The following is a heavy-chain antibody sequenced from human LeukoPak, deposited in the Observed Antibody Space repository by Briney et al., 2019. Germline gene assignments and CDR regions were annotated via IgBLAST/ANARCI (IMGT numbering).Heavy chain of an antibody. J-gene: IGHJ4*02. Sequence: SETLSLTCTVSGGSIISADYYWSWFRQYSGKGLEWIGYIYYSGTTYYNPSLKSRLTISVDTSKSRFSLELRSVTAADTAVYFCARALYSYGAFDYWGQGTLVTVSS. D-gene: IGHD5-18*01. CDR2: IYYSGTT. CDR3: ARALYSYGAFDY. V-gene: IGHV4-31*03. CDR1: GGSIISADYY.